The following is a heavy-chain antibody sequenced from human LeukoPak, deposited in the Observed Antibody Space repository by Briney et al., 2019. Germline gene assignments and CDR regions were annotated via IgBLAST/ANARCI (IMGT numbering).Heavy chain of an antibody. J-gene: IGHJ4*02. CDR1: GFTFSNAW. Sequence: PGGSLRLSCAASGFTFSNAWMNWVRQAPGKGLEWVGRIKSKADGETIDYAAPVKGRFTFSRDDSKNMLYLQMNSLKSEDTAVYYCSTLTSRGLSDSWGQGTLVTVSS. CDR2: IKSKADGETI. D-gene: IGHD1-20*01. CDR3: STLTSRGLSDS. V-gene: IGHV3-15*07.